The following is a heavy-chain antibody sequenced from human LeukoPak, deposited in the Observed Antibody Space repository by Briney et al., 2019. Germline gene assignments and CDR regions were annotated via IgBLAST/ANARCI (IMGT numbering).Heavy chain of an antibody. CDR1: GFTFSSYS. CDR2: ISSSSSYI. V-gene: IGHV3-21*04. Sequence: KPGGSLRLSCAASGFTFSSYSMNWVRQAPGKGLEWVSSISSSSSYIYYADSVKGRFTISRDNSKNTLYLQMNSLRAEDTAVYYCAREVFSSRNYYYYYMDVWGKGTTVTVSS. CDR3: AREVFSSRNYYYYYMDV. D-gene: IGHD6-13*01. J-gene: IGHJ6*03.